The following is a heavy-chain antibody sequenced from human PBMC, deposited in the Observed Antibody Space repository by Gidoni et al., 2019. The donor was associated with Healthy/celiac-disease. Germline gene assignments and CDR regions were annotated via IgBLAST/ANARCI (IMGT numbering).Heavy chain of an antibody. D-gene: IGHD3-16*01. V-gene: IGHV3-9*01. CDR3: AKDITPRLGGVLAFDI. Sequence: EVQLVESGGGLVQPGRSLRLSCAASGFPFDDYAIHWVRQAPGKGLEWVSGISWNSGRIGYADSVKGRFTISRDNAKNSLYLQMNSLRAEDTALYYCAKDITPRLGGVLAFDIWGQGTMVTVSS. J-gene: IGHJ3*02. CDR2: ISWNSGRI. CDR1: GFPFDDYA.